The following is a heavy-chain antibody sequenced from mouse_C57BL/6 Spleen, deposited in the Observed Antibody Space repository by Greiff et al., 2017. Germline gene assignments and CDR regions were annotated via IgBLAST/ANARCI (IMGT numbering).Heavy chain of an antibody. Sequence: EVKLVESGGGLVKPGGSLKLSCAASGFTFSDYGMHWVRQAPEKGLEWVAYISSGSSTIYYADTVKGRFTISSDNAKNTLFLQMTSLRSEDTAMYYCANYGSSYAMDYWGQGTSVTVSS. CDR2: ISSGSSTI. J-gene: IGHJ4*01. V-gene: IGHV5-17*01. CDR1: GFTFSDYG. CDR3: ANYGSSYAMDY. D-gene: IGHD1-1*01.